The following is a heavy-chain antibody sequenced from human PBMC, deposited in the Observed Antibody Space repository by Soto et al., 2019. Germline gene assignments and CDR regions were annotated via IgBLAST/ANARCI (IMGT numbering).Heavy chain of an antibody. CDR3: ARDDVDTAMPYGMDV. D-gene: IGHD5-18*01. Sequence: QVQLVQSGAEVKKPGSSVKVSCKASGGTFSSYAISWVRQAPGQGLEWMGGIIPIFGTANYAQKFQGRVTXPXXXAXSTADMELSSLRSEETAVYYCARDDVDTAMPYGMDVWGQGTTVTVSS. J-gene: IGHJ6*02. V-gene: IGHV1-69*05. CDR2: IIPIFGTA. CDR1: GGTFSSYA.